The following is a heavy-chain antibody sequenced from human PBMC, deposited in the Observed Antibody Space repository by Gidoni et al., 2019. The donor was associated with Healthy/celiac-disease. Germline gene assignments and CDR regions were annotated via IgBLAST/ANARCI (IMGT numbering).Heavy chain of an antibody. Sequence: QVQLVQSGAEVKQPGASVKVTGKDSGYTLPSYDINWVRQATGQGPGWLGWMNPNSGNTGYAQKFQGRVTMTRNTSISTAYMELSSLRSEDTAVYYCARGRDREPRIPDDYWGQGTLVTVSS. CDR3: ARGRDREPRIPDDY. CDR1: GYTLPSYD. J-gene: IGHJ4*02. D-gene: IGHD1-26*01. CDR2: MNPNSGNT. V-gene: IGHV1-8*01.